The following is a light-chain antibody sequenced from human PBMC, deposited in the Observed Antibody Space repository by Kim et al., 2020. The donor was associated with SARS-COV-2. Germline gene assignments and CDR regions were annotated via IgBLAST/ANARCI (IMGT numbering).Light chain of an antibody. Sequence: CLYPGQRATRSCRASQSVRRSLAWYPQKPGQAPRLLIYDASNRDTGIPARFSGSGSGTDFTLPISSLEPEDFALYYCQQRSFWLYTFGQGTKLEI. J-gene: IGKJ2*01. CDR2: DAS. CDR1: QSVRRS. CDR3: QQRSFWLYT. V-gene: IGKV3-11*01.